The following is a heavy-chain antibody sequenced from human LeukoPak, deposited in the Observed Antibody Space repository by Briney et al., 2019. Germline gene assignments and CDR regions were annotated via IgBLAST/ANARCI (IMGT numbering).Heavy chain of an antibody. CDR1: GGSFSGYY. D-gene: IGHD6-19*01. CDR3: ARAEGTVAGTY. CDR2: INHSGST. V-gene: IGHV4-34*01. J-gene: IGHJ4*02. Sequence: PSETLSLTCAVYGGSFSGYYWSWIRQPPGKGLEWIGEINHSGSTNYNPSLKSRVTISVDTSKNQFSLKLSSVTAADTAVYYCARAEGTVAGTYWGQGTLVTVSS.